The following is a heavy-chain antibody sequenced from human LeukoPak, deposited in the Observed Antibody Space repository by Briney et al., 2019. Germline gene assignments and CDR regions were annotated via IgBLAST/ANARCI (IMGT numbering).Heavy chain of an antibody. J-gene: IGHJ6*03. CDR2: IYYSGST. CDR3: ARDKYSPLIDGGKVYYYYYMDV. D-gene: IGHD4-23*01. Sequence: SETLSLTCTVSGGSISSGSYYRSWIRQPPGKGLEWIGYIYYSGSTNYNPSLKSRVTISVDTSKNQFSLKLSSVTAADTAVYYCARDKYSPLIDGGKVYYYYYMDVWGKGTTVTVSS. CDR1: GGSISSGSYY. V-gene: IGHV4-61*01.